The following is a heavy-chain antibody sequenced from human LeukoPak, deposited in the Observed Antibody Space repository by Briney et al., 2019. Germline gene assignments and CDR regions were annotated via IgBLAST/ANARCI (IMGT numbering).Heavy chain of an antibody. J-gene: IGHJ3*02. Sequence: PGGSLRLSCAASASGITFYTYTINWVRQAPGKGLEWISYISSSGRMTYYADSVTGRLTISRDNAKNSLYLQMNSLRGEDTAIYYCAREDTVDGFDIWGQGTMVTVSS. CDR3: AREDTVDGFDI. V-gene: IGHV3-48*01. CDR1: GITFYTYT. D-gene: IGHD4-17*01. CDR2: ISSSGRMT.